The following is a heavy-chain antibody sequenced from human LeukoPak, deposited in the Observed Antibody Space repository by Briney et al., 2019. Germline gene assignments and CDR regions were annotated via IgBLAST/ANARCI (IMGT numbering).Heavy chain of an antibody. Sequence: QPGRSLRLSCAASGFTFSSYGMHWVRQAPGKGLEWVAVIWYDGSNKYYADSVKGRFTISRENSKNTLYLQMNSLRAEDTAVYSCARDLQAAEFYYYYGMDVWGQGTTVTVSS. CDR2: IWYDGSNK. J-gene: IGHJ6*02. CDR1: GFTFSSYG. V-gene: IGHV3-33*01. D-gene: IGHD3-10*01. CDR3: ARDLQAAEFYYYYGMDV.